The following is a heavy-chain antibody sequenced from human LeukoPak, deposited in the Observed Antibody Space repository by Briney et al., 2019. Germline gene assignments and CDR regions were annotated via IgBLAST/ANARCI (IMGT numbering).Heavy chain of an antibody. V-gene: IGHV3-30*04. Sequence: GSLRLSCAASGFTFSSYAMHWVRQAPGKGLEWVAVISYDGSNKYYADSVKGRFTISRDNSKNTLYLQINSLRAEDTAVYYCARALDNWGQGTLVTVSS. CDR1: GFTFSSYA. CDR3: ARALDN. D-gene: IGHD2-2*03. CDR2: ISYDGSNK. J-gene: IGHJ4*02.